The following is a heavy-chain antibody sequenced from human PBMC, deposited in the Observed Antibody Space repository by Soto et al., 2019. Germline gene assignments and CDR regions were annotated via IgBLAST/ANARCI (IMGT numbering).Heavy chain of an antibody. Sequence: GESLKISCKGSGYRFTSYWITWVRQRPGKGLEWMGRIDPSDSHIKYSPSFQGHVTISVDKSITTAYLQWSSLKASDTAMYYCARSEIMVFETDDYWGQGTLVTVSS. CDR3: ARSEIMVFETDDY. D-gene: IGHD2-8*01. J-gene: IGHJ4*02. CDR1: GYRFTSYW. V-gene: IGHV5-10-1*01. CDR2: IDPSDSHI.